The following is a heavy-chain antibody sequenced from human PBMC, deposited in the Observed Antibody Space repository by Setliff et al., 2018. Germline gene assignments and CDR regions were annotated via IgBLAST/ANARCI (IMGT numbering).Heavy chain of an antibody. D-gene: IGHD3-10*01. CDR1: GYTFTGYY. CDR2: INPSSGAT. J-gene: IGHJ3*01. Sequence: ASVKVSCKASGYTFTGYYMYWVRQAPGQGLEWMGRINPSSGATIYAQKFQGKVTMTSDTSISTAYMELGRLRSDDTAVYFCAVAPEYYGLVSPGGGFDVWGQGTRVTVSS. V-gene: IGHV1-2*06. CDR3: AVAPEYYGLVSPGGGFDV.